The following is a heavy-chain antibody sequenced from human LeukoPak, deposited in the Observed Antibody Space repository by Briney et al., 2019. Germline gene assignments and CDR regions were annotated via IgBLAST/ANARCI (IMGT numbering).Heavy chain of an antibody. V-gene: IGHV3-48*02. Sequence: GGSLRLSCADSGFTFSAYHINWVRQAPGKGLEWISYISTTGTTIHYADSVKGRFAISRDNAKSSLYLQMNSLRDEDTAVYYCARVWQDYSGVDYWGQGTLVTVSS. CDR3: ARVWQDYSGVDY. CDR2: ISTTGTTI. J-gene: IGHJ4*02. CDR1: GFTFSAYH. D-gene: IGHD2-21*01.